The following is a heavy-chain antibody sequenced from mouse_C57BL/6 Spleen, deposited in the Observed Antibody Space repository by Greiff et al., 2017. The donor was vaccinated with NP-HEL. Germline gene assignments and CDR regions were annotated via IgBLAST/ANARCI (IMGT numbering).Heavy chain of an antibody. CDR2: ISDGGSYT. Sequence: EVQLVESGGGLVKPGRSLKLSCAASGFTFSSYAMSWVRQTPEKRLEWVATISDGGSYTYYPDNVKGRFTISSDNAKNNLYLQMSHLKSEDTAMYDCARGGLLIPNYYAMAYWGQGTSVTVSS. V-gene: IGHV5-4*01. CDR1: GFTFSSYA. CDR3: ARGGLLIPNYYAMAY. J-gene: IGHJ4*01. D-gene: IGHD2-3*01.